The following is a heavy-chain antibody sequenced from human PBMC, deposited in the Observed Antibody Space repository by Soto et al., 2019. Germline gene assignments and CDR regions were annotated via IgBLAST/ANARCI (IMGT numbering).Heavy chain of an antibody. J-gene: IGHJ5*02. CDR1: GFTFSSYS. Sequence: EVQLVESGGGLVQPGGSLRLSCAASGFTFSSYSMNWVRQAPGKGLEWVSYISSSSSTIYYADSVKGRFTISRDNAKNSLDLQMNSLRDEDTAVYYCARESRFLEWLSLNWFDPWGQGTLVTVSS. V-gene: IGHV3-48*02. CDR2: ISSSSSTI. CDR3: ARESRFLEWLSLNWFDP. D-gene: IGHD3-3*01.